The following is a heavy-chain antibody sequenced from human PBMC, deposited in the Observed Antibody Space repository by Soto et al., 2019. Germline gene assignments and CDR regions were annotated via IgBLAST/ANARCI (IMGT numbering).Heavy chain of an antibody. CDR3: ARGYGTTTICDPLLAF. V-gene: IGHV5-51*01. CDR2: IYPGDSET. D-gene: IGHD2-2*01. Sequence: GESLQISCTAIVYAFSSYWIAWVRQMPGKGLEWMGIIYPGDSETRYSPSFQGQVTISAAKSITTAYLQWSSLKASDTATYYCARGYGTTTICDPLLAFCGQGFLVTVS. J-gene: IGHJ4*02. CDR1: VYAFSSYW.